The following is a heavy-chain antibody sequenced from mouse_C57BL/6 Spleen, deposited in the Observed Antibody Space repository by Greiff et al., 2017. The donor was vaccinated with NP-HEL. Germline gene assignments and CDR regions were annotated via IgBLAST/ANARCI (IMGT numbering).Heavy chain of an antibody. Sequence: QVQLQQSGPELVKPGASVKISCKASGYAFSSSWMNWVKQRPGKGLAWIGRLYPGDGDTNYNGTFKGKATLTAYKSSSTAYMQLSSLTSEDSAVYFCARSTDYYLDYWGQGTTLTVSS. D-gene: IGHD4-1*02. CDR3: ARSTDYYLDY. CDR1: GYAFSSSW. J-gene: IGHJ2*01. V-gene: IGHV1-82*01. CDR2: LYPGDGDT.